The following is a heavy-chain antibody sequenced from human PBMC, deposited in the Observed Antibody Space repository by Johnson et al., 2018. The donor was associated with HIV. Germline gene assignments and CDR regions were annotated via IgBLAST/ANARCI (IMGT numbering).Heavy chain of an antibody. CDR1: GFTFSTYW. Sequence: VQLVESGGSVVQPGRSLRLSCAASGFTFSTYWMSWVRQAPGKGLEWVANIKQDGSEKYYVDSVKGRFTISRDNAKNSLYLQMNSLRAEDTAVYYCARDYLGYNWNDLGAFDIWGQGTMVTVSS. V-gene: IGHV3-7*05. D-gene: IGHD1-1*01. CDR2: IKQDGSEK. J-gene: IGHJ3*02. CDR3: ARDYLGYNWNDLGAFDI.